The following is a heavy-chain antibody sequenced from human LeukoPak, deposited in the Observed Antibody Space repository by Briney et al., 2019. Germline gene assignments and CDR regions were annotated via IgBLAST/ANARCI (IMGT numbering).Heavy chain of an antibody. CDR2: INAGNGNT. CDR3: AAVVGALDAFDI. J-gene: IGHJ3*02. Sequence: GSVKVSCKASGYTFTSYATHWVLQAPGQRLEWMGWINAGNGNTKYSQKFQGRVTITRDTSASTAYMELSSLRSEDTAVYYCAAVVGALDAFDIWGQGTMVTVSS. V-gene: IGHV1-3*01. CDR1: GYTFTSYA. D-gene: IGHD1-26*01.